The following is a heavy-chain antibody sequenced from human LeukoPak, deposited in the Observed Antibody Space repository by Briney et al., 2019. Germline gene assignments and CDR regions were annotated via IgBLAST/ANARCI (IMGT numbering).Heavy chain of an antibody. J-gene: IGHJ6*02. V-gene: IGHV3-7*01. Sequence: GGSLRLSCAASGFTFSRTWMSWVRQSPGEGLEWVANINGDGSEEYYVDSVKGRFTISRANARSSLYLQMNSLRAEDTALYYCARAAGCGRGTCSSAWGYYYYALNVWGQGTTVTVSS. CDR1: GFTFSRTW. CDR3: ARAAGCGRGTCSSAWGYYYYALNV. D-gene: IGHD2-15*01. CDR2: INGDGSEE.